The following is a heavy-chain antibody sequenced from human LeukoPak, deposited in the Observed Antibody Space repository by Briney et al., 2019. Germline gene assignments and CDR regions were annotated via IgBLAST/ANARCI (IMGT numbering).Heavy chain of an antibody. CDR1: GGSFSGYY. Sequence: PSETLSLTCAVYGGSFSGYYWSWIRQPPGKGLEWIGEINHSGSTNYNPSLKSRVTISVDTSKNQFSLKLSSVTAADTAVYYCARSRLRGYSYGSIPYFDYWGQGTLVTVSS. CDR3: ARSRLRGYSYGSIPYFDY. D-gene: IGHD5-18*01. V-gene: IGHV4-34*01. CDR2: INHSGST. J-gene: IGHJ4*02.